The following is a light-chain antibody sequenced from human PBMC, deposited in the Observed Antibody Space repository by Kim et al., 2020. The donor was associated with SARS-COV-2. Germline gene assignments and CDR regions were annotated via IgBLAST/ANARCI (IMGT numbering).Light chain of an antibody. V-gene: IGKV1-33*01. Sequence: DIQMTQSPPSLSASVGDRVTITCQASQDITNYLNWYQQEPGKAPKLLIYDASNLKIGVPSRFTGSGSGTDFTFTISSLQPEDIATYYCQQYNSVPYSFGQGTKLEI. J-gene: IGKJ2*03. CDR3: QQYNSVPYS. CDR1: QDITNY. CDR2: DAS.